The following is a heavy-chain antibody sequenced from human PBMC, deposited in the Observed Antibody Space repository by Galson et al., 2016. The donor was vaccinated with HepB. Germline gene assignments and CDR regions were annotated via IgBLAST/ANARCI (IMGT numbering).Heavy chain of an antibody. Sequence: SLRLSCAASGFTFSSYGMHWVRQAPGKGLEWVSVISYDGSYKYYADSVKGRFTISRDNSKTTLYLQMDSLRVEDTAVYYCAKDPRGITFGGVVATAFDSWGHGTLVTVSS. V-gene: IGHV3-30*18. CDR3: AKDPRGITFGGVVATAFDS. J-gene: IGHJ4*01. CDR1: GFTFSSYG. D-gene: IGHD3-16*02. CDR2: ISYDGSYK.